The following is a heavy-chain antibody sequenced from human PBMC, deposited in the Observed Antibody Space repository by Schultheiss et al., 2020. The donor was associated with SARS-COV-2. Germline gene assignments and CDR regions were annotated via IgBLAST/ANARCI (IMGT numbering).Heavy chain of an antibody. CDR1: GYSFASYW. D-gene: IGHD6-13*01. J-gene: IGHJ6*02. CDR3: ARLAGFRSRNYYHGMDV. Sequence: GESLRLSCKGSGYSFASYWIGWVRQMPGKGLEWMGLTYPGDSDTRYSPSFQGQVTISADKSISTAYLQWSSLKASDTAIYYCARLAGFRSRNYYHGMDVWGQGTTVTVSS. V-gene: IGHV5-51*01. CDR2: TYPGDSDT.